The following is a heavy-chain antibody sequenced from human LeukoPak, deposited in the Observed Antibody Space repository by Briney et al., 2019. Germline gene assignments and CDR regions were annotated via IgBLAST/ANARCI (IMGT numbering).Heavy chain of an antibody. Sequence: SQTLSLTCTVSGGSISSGGYYWSGIRQHPGKGLEWIGYIYYSGSTCYNPSLKGRVTISLATSKNPFSLKLSSVTAADTAVYYCARDRKFPVTGPEAYYYYGMDVWGQGTTVTVSS. CDR2: IYYSGST. CDR3: ARDRKFPVTGPEAYYYYGMDV. J-gene: IGHJ6*02. CDR1: GGSISSGGYY. D-gene: IGHD1-14*01. V-gene: IGHV4-31*03.